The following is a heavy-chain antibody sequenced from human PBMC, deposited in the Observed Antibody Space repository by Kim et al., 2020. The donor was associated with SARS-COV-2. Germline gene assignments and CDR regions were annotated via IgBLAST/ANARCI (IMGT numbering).Heavy chain of an antibody. CDR1: GGSVSSGSYY. CDR2: IYYSGST. D-gene: IGHD3-10*01. V-gene: IGHV4-61*01. CDR3: ARYTRVRTGDL. Sequence: SETLSLTCTVSGGSVSSGSYYWSWIRQPPGKGLEWIGYIYYSGSTNYNPFLKSRVTISVDTSKNQFSLKLSSVTAADTAVYYCARYTRVRTGDLWGRGTLVTVSS. J-gene: IGHJ2*01.